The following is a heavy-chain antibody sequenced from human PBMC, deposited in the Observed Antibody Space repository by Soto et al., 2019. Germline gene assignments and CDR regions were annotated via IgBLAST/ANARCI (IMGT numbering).Heavy chain of an antibody. D-gene: IGHD4-17*01. CDR1: GFTLSGSA. CDR2: IRSQANNFAT. Sequence: EMQLVESGGGLVQPGGSLKLSCTVSGFTLSGSAIHWVRQAPGKGLEWVGRIRSQANNFATEYGASVQGRFTISRDDSXNTAYLQMNSLKPEDTAVYFCTSPDYGGNSGNGDHWGQGTLVTVSS. CDR3: TSPDYGGNSGNGDH. V-gene: IGHV3-73*02. J-gene: IGHJ4*02.